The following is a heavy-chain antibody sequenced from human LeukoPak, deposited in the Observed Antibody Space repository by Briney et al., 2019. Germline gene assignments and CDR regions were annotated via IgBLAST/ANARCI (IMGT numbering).Heavy chain of an antibody. Sequence: GESLKISCKGSGYSFANYWIGWVRQMPGKGLEWLGIIYPGDSDTRYSPSFQGQVTISADKSITTAYLQWSSLKASDTAMYYCARLFTYYYGSGSEGYFDYWGQGTLVTVSS. D-gene: IGHD3-10*01. CDR2: IYPGDSDT. J-gene: IGHJ4*02. CDR1: GYSFANYW. CDR3: ARLFTYYYGSGSEGYFDY. V-gene: IGHV5-51*01.